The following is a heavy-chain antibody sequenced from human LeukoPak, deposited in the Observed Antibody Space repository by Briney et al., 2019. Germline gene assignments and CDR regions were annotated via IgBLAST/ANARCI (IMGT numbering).Heavy chain of an antibody. V-gene: IGHV3-11*01. D-gene: IGHD2-2*01. CDR2: ISSSGSTI. J-gene: IGHJ5*02. CDR3: ARDRHKTSTSPYNWFDP. Sequence: GGSLRLSCAASGFTFSDYYMSWIRQAPGKGLEWVSYISSSGSTIYYADSVKGRFTISRDNAKNSLYLQMNSLRAEDTAVYYCARDRHKTSTSPYNWFDPWGQGTLVTVSS. CDR1: GFTFSDYY.